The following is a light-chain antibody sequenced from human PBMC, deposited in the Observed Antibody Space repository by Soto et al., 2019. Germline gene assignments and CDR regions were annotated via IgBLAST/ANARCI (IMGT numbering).Light chain of an antibody. CDR3: QSYDSSLSAL. V-gene: IGLV1-40*01. CDR2: GNS. J-gene: IGLJ3*02. CDR1: SSNIGAGYD. Sequence: QSVLTQPPSVSGAPGQRVTISCTGSSSNIGAGYDVDWYQQLPGTAPKLLIYGNSNRPSGVPDRFSGSKSGTSASLAITGLQAEDEADYYCQSYDSSLSALFGGGTQLTVL.